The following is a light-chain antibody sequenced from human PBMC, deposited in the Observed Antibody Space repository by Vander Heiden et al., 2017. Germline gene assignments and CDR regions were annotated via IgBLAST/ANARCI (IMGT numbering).Light chain of an antibody. CDR2: SSI. V-gene: IGLV1-44*01. CDR3: GVWDDRVNGLM. Sequence: QSVLTQQPSASGTPGQWVTISCSGGSSNIGSNSVNWNQQLPGTAPKLVIHSSIQRPSGVPDRFSASKSGTSASLAISGLHSEDGADYYCGVWDDRVNGLMFGGGTKLTVL. J-gene: IGLJ3*02. CDR1: SSNIGSNS.